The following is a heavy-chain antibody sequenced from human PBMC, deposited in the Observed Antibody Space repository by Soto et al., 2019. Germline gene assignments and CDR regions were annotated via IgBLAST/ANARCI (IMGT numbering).Heavy chain of an antibody. CDR2: IVVGSGNT. CDR3: ATYCSGGSCYSGYYYGMDV. D-gene: IGHD2-15*01. J-gene: IGHJ6*02. CDR1: GFTFTSSA. V-gene: IGHV1-58*01. Sequence: GASVKVSCKASGFTFTSSAVQWVRQARGQRLEWIGWIVVGSGNTNYAQKFQERVTITRDMSTGTAYMELSSLRSEDTAVYYCATYCSGGSCYSGYYYGMDVWGQGTTVTVSS.